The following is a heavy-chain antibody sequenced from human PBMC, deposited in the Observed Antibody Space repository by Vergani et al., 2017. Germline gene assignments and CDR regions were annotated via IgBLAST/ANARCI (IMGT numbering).Heavy chain of an antibody. CDR2: ISAYNGNT. CDR3: ARDRWDIVVVPAAMRADYYYYGMDV. J-gene: IGHJ6*02. D-gene: IGHD2-2*01. CDR1: GYTFTSYG. V-gene: IGHV1-18*01. Sequence: QVQLVQSGAEVKKPGASVKVSCKASGYTFTSYGISWVRQAPGQGLEWMGWISAYNGNTNYAQKLQGRVTMTTDTSTSTAYMELRSLRSDDTAVYYCARDRWDIVVVPAAMRADYYYYGMDVWGQGP.